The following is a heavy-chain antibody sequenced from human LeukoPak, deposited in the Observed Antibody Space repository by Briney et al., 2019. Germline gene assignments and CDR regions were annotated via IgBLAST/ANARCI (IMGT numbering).Heavy chain of an antibody. CDR2: ISSSSSTI. V-gene: IGHV3-48*02. CDR3: ARDERDSGSYPNDY. D-gene: IGHD1-26*01. J-gene: IGHJ4*02. CDR1: GFTFSSYS. Sequence: PGGSLRLSCAASGFTFSSYSMTWVRQAPGKGLEWVSYISSSSSTIYYAGSVKGRFTISRDNAKNSLYLQMNSLRDEDTAVYYCARDERDSGSYPNDYWGQGTLVTVSS.